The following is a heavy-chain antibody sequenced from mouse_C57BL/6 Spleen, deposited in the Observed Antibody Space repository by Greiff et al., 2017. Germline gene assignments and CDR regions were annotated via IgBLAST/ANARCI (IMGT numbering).Heavy chain of an antibody. CDR1: GYSFTGYY. CDR2: INPSTGGT. CDR3: ARYGYSEAMDY. J-gene: IGHJ4*01. Sequence: EVQLVESGPELVKPGASVKISCKASGYSFTGYYMNWVKQSPEKSLEWIGEINPSTGGTTYNQKFKAKATLTVDKSSSTAYMQLKSLTSEDSAVYYCARYGYSEAMDYWGQGTSVTVSS. D-gene: IGHD1-1*02. V-gene: IGHV1-42*01.